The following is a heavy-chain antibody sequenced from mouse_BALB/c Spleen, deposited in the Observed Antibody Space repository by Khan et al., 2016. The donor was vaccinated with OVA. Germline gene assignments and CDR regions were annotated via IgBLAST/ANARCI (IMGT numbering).Heavy chain of an antibody. D-gene: IGHD1-1*01. J-gene: IGHJ3*01. V-gene: IGHV5-17*02. Sequence: EVELVESGGGLVQPGGSRKLSCAASGFTFSSFGMHWVRQAPEKGLEWVAFISSGSSTIYYADTMKGRFTISRDNPKNTLFLQMTSLRSEDTAIYYCVRDHYGSSYVAYWGQGTLVTVAA. CDR3: VRDHYGSSYVAY. CDR1: GFTFSSFG. CDR2: ISSGSSTI.